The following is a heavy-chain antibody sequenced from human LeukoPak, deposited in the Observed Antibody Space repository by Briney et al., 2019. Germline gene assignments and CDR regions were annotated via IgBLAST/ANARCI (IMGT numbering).Heavy chain of an antibody. J-gene: IGHJ5*02. V-gene: IGHV1-18*03. D-gene: IGHD6-13*01. CDR2: ISPYSGDT. CDR1: GYTFSRYG. CDR3: AKDGAYSSSWWSP. Sequence: ASVKVSCKVSGYTFSRYGLSWVRQAPGEGLEWMGWISPYSGDTNYAQKFQGRVTMTTDTPTSTAYMELRSLRAEDMAVYYCAKDGAYSSSWWSPWGQGTLVTVSS.